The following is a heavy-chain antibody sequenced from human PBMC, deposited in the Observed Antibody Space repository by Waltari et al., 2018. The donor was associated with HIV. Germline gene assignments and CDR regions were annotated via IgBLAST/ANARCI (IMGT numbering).Heavy chain of an antibody. J-gene: IGHJ4*02. CDR1: GGSISSYSNC. V-gene: IGHV4-39*01. Sequence: QLQLKESGPGLVKPSETLPLTCTVPGGSISSYSNCWGGIRQPPGKGLEWIGSIFYSGSTYYNPSLKSRVTISVDTSKNQFSLKLSSVTAADTAVYYCARHVGSFYRSSSDLGFDYWGQGTLVTVSS. CDR2: IFYSGST. D-gene: IGHD6-6*01. CDR3: ARHVGSFYRSSSDLGFDY.